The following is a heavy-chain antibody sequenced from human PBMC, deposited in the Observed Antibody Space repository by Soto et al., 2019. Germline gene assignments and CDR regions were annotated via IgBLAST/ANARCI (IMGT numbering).Heavy chain of an antibody. CDR2: INAGNGNT. CDR3: AREVGTIFGVVIMVDGMDV. J-gene: IGHJ6*02. V-gene: IGHV1-3*01. Sequence: GASVKVSCKASGYTFTSYAMHWVRQAPGQRLEWMGWINAGNGNTKYSQKFQGRVTITRDTSASTAYMELSSLRSEDTAVYYCAREVGTIFGVVIMVDGMDVWGQGTTVTVSS. D-gene: IGHD3-3*01. CDR1: GYTFTSYA.